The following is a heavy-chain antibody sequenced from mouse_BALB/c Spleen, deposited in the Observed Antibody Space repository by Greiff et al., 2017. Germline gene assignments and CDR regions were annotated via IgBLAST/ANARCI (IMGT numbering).Heavy chain of an antibody. Sequence: VQLQQSGPELVKPGASMKISCKASGYSFTSYAMNWVKQSPGKNLEWIGLINPYNGGTTYNQKFKGKATLTVDKSSSTAYMELLSLTSEDSAVYYYARRRDYYAMDYWGQGTSVTVSS. V-gene: IGHV1-18*01. CDR2: INPYNGGT. CDR1: GYSFTSYA. CDR3: ARRRDYYAMDY. J-gene: IGHJ4*01.